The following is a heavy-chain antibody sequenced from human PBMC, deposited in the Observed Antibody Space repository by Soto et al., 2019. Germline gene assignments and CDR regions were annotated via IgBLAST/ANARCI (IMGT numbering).Heavy chain of an antibody. CDR1: GGSISSSSYY. Sequence: PSETLSLTCTVSGGSISSSSYYWGWIRQPPGKGLEWIGSIYYSGSTNYNPSLKSRVTISVDTSKNQFSLKLSSVTAADTAVYYCATCGSSGYYGSGSYSWFDPWGQGTLVTVSS. CDR3: ATCGSSGYYGSGSYSWFDP. CDR2: IYYSGST. D-gene: IGHD3-10*01. J-gene: IGHJ5*02. V-gene: IGHV4-39*07.